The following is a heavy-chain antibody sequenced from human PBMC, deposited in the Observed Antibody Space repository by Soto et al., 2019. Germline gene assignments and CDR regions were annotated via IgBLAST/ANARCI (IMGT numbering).Heavy chain of an antibody. CDR3: ARVPVADTAMVLDY. D-gene: IGHD5-18*01. V-gene: IGHV4-31*03. CDR1: GGSISSGGYY. CDR2: IYYSGST. J-gene: IGHJ4*02. Sequence: SETLSLTCTVSGGSISSGGYYWSWILQHPGKGLECIGYIYYSGSTYYNPSLKSRVTISVDTSKNQFSLKLSSVTAADTAVYYCARVPVADTAMVLDYWGQGTLVTVSS.